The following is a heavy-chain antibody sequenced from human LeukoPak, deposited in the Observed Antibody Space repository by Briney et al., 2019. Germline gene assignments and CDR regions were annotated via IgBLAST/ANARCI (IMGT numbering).Heavy chain of an antibody. CDR2: ISGSGGST. CDR1: GFTFSSYA. CDR3: ATDYYDSSGYYLDY. V-gene: IGHV3-23*01. J-gene: IGHJ4*02. D-gene: IGHD3-22*01. Sequence: GGSLRLSCAAPGFTFSSYAMSWVRQAPGKGLEWVSAISGSGGSTYYADSVRGRFTISRDNSKNTLYLQMNSPRAEDTAVYYCATDYYDSSGYYLDYWGQGTLVTVSS.